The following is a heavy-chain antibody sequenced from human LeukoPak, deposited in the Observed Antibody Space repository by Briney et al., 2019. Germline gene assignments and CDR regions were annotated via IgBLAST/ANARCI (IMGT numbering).Heavy chain of an antibody. J-gene: IGHJ4*02. V-gene: IGHV5-51*01. CDR2: IYPGDSDT. Sequence: ESLEIFCKASGYRFTSFWIGWVRQMPGKGLELMGVIYPGDSDTRYNPSFQGQVTISADKSISTAYLQWSSLRASDTAMYYCANSPPDGDYVNWGQGTLVTVSS. CDR3: ANSPPDGDYVN. CDR1: GYRFTSFW. D-gene: IGHD4-17*01.